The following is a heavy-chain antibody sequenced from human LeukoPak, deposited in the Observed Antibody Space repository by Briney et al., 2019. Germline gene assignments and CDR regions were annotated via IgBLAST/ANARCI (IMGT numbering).Heavy chain of an antibody. J-gene: IGHJ3*02. CDR2: IYYSGST. D-gene: IGHD5-18*01. Sequence: PSQTLSLTCSVSGGSIKGGGFFWNWVRQHPGKGLEWIGHIYYSGSTSYNPSVKSRVTISVDTSKNQFSLKLTSVTAADTAMYYCARDHGGSYNYGSDALDIWGQGTLVIVSA. CDR3: ARDHGGSYNYGSDALDI. V-gene: IGHV4-31*03. CDR1: GGSIKGGGFF.